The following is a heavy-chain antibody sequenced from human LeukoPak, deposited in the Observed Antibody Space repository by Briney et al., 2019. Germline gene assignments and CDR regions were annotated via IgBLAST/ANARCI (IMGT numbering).Heavy chain of an antibody. J-gene: IGHJ4*02. D-gene: IGHD2-2*01. CDR2: VYSGGST. V-gene: IGHV3-53*01. Sequence: GGSLRLSCAVSGFTVSSNYMNWVRQAPGKGLEWVSVVYSGGSTYYADSVKGRFTISRDISTNTLSLQMNSLRAEDTAVYYCTSSPCSSGINCGHDYWGQGTLVTVSS. CDR1: GFTVSSNY. CDR3: TSSPCSSGINCGHDY.